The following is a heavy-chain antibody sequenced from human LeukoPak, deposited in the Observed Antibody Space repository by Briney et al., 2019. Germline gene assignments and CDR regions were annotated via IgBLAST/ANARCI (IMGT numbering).Heavy chain of an antibody. V-gene: IGHV1-69*05. CDR2: IIRIFGTP. D-gene: IGHD6-13*01. Sequence: GASVKVSCKASGGTFSSYAISWVRQAPGQGLEWVGGIIRIFGTPNYAQKFQGRVTITTDESTSTAYMELSSLRSEDTAVYYCASEVASRSSFFQFDPWGQGTLVTVSS. J-gene: IGHJ5*02. CDR1: GGTFSSYA. CDR3: ASEVASRSSFFQFDP.